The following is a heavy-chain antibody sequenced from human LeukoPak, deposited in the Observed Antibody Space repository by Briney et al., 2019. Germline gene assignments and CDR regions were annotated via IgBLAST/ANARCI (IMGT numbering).Heavy chain of an antibody. Sequence: SETLSLTCTVSGGSISSGGYYWSWIRQPPGKGLEWIGYIYHSGSTYYNPSLKSRVTISVDRSKNQFSLKLSSVTAADTAVYYCARGAGYSGSRSVYYYYYMDVWGKGTTVTVSS. J-gene: IGHJ6*03. D-gene: IGHD1-26*01. CDR1: GGSISSGGYY. CDR3: ARGAGYSGSRSVYYYYYMDV. CDR2: IYHSGST. V-gene: IGHV4-30-2*01.